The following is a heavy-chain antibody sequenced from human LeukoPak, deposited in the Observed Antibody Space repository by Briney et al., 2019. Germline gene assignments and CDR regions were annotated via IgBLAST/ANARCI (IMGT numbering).Heavy chain of an antibody. J-gene: IGHJ4*02. D-gene: IGHD1-26*01. Sequence: ASVKVSCKASGYTFTSYGISWVRQAPGQGLEWMGWITADKGNTNYAQNFQGRVTMTTDTSTSTVYMELRSLRSDDTAVYYCASRSGSHLYYFDYWGQGTLVTVSS. CDR3: ASRSGSHLYYFDY. CDR2: ITADKGNT. V-gene: IGHV1-18*01. CDR1: GYTFTSYG.